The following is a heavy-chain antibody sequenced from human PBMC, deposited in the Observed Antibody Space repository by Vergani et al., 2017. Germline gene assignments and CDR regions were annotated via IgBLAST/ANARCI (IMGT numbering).Heavy chain of an antibody. CDR1: GFTFSSYA. CDR2: ISGSGGST. Sequence: EVQLLESGGGLVQPGGSLRLSCAASGFTFSSYAMSWVRQAPGKGLEWVSAISGSGGSTYYADSVKGRFTIARDNSKNTLYLQMNSLRAEDTAVYYCATRDPGRDAFDIWGQGTMVTVSS. CDR3: ATRDPGRDAFDI. V-gene: IGHV3-23*01. J-gene: IGHJ3*02.